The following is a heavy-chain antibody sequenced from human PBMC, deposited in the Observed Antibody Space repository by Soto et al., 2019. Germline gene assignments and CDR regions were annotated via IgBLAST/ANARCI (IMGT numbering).Heavy chain of an antibody. D-gene: IGHD6-19*01. Sequence: QVQLVQSGAEVKKPGASVKVSCKASGYTFTSYDINWVRQATGQGLEWMGWRNPNSGNTGYAQKFPGRVTMTRNTSISTAYMELSSMRSEDTAVYYCAIPHLSSGWYVYYYWGQGTLVTVSS. CDR3: AIPHLSSGWYVYYY. CDR1: GYTFTSYD. V-gene: IGHV1-8*01. CDR2: RNPNSGNT. J-gene: IGHJ4*02.